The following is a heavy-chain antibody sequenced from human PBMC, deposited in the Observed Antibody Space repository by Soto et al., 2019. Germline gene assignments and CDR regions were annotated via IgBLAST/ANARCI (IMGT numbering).Heavy chain of an antibody. J-gene: IGHJ4*02. CDR1: GFTFRNYG. Sequence: QVQLVESGGGVVQPGRSLRLSCAASGFTFRNYGMHWARQAPGKGLEWVAGISYDGSNKYYADSVKGRFTISRDNSKNTLYLQMNSLRTADTAVYYCAGGWYFFDYCGQGTLVTVSP. V-gene: IGHV3-30*03. D-gene: IGHD6-19*01. CDR3: AGGWYFFDY. CDR2: ISYDGSNK.